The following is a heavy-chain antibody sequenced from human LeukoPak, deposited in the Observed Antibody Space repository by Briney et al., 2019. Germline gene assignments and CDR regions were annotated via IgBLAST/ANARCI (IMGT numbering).Heavy chain of an antibody. CDR3: ARDRGYCSSTSCYTESPFDP. CDR2: ISAYNGNT. CDR1: GYTFTSYG. J-gene: IGHJ5*02. D-gene: IGHD2-2*02. V-gene: IGHV1-18*01. Sequence: ASVKVSCKASGYTFTSYGISWVRQAPGQGLEWMGWISAYNGNTNYAQKLQGRVTMTTDTSTSTAYMELRSLRSDDTAVYYCARDRGYCSSTSCYTESPFDPWGQGTLVTVSS.